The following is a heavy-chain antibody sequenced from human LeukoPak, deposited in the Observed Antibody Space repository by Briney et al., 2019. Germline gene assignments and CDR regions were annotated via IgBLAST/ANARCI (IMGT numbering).Heavy chain of an antibody. CDR3: ARGRRWLQN. Sequence: GGSFXGYXXXWIRQPPGKGLEWIGEINHSGSTNYNPSLKSRVTISVDTSKNQFSLKLSSVTAADTAVYYCARGRRWLQNWGQGTLVTVSS. CDR2: INHSGST. CDR1: GGSFXGYX. V-gene: IGHV4-34*01. D-gene: IGHD5-24*01. J-gene: IGHJ4*02.